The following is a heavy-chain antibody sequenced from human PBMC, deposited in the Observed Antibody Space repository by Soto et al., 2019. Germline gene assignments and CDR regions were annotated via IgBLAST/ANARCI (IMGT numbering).Heavy chain of an antibody. CDR3: ARAGNKYYDILTGYYKESDWFDP. Sequence: SETLSLPCTVSGGSISSGGYYWSWIRPHPGKGLEWIGHIYYSGSTNYNPSLKSRVTISVDTSKNQFSLKLSSVTAADTAVYYCARAGNKYYDILTGYYKESDWFDPWGQGTLVTVSS. D-gene: IGHD3-9*01. CDR1: GGSISSGGYY. V-gene: IGHV4-61*08. J-gene: IGHJ5*02. CDR2: IYYSGST.